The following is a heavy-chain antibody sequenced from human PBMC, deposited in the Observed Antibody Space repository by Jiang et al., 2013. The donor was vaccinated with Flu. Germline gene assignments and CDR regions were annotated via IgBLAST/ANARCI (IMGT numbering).Heavy chain of an antibody. CDR1: GYSFTNYE. Sequence: GYSFTNYEVHWVRQGLWTRTGVDGINQXFCGSTDFAQRYQGRVTVTRDTATTTVYMQLSSLTSEDTAVYYCARIRSCGGDCYYFDYWGQGTLVTVSS. CDR3: ARIRSCGGDCYYFDY. D-gene: IGHD2-21*02. J-gene: IGHJ4*02. V-gene: IGHV1-46*01. CDR2: QXFCGST.